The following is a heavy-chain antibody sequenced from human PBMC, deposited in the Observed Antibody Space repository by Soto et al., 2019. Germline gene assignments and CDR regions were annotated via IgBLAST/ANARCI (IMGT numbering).Heavy chain of an antibody. CDR2: INHSGST. J-gene: IGHJ6*03. CDR1: GGSFSGYY. D-gene: IGHD2-2*01. V-gene: IGHV4-34*01. CDR3: ARRGGGRVVPATKDSQKNYYYYYYMDV. Sequence: PSETLSLTCAVYGGSFSGYYWSWIRQPPGKGLEWIGEINHSGSTNYNPSLKSRVTISVDTSKNQFSLKLSSVTAADTAVYYCARRGGGRVVPATKDSQKNYYYYYYMDVWGKGTTVTVSS.